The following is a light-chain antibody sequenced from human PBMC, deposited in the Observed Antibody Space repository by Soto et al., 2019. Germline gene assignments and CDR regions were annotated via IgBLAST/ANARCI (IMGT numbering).Light chain of an antibody. V-gene: IGKV3-20*01. CDR1: QSVSSSY. Sequence: EVELSRIQGNISLWPGEGASLPCRASQSVSSSYLAWYQQKPGQAPRLLIYGASSRATGIPDRFSGSGSGTDFTLTISRLEPEDFAVYYCQQYGRSLKFGQGTRLEIK. CDR2: GAS. J-gene: IGKJ5*01. CDR3: QQYGRSLK.